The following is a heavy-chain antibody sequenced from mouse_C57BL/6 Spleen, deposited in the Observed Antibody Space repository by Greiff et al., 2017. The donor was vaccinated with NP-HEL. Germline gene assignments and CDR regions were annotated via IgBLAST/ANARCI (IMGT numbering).Heavy chain of an antibody. CDR1: GYAFTNYL. D-gene: IGHD2-10*01. V-gene: IGHV1-54*01. CDR3: ARSLHYAMDY. J-gene: IGHJ4*01. Sequence: VKLQESGAELVRPGTSVKVSCKASGYAFTNYLIEWVKQRPGQGLEWIGVINPGSGGTNYNEKFKGKATLTADKSSSTAYMQLSSLTSEDSAVYFCARSLHYAMDYWGQGTSVTVSS. CDR2: INPGSGGT.